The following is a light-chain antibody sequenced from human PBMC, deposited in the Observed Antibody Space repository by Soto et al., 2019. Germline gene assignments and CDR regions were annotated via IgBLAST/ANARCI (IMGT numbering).Light chain of an antibody. CDR1: SSDVGGYKY. V-gene: IGLV2-14*01. Sequence: QSVLTQPAPVSGSPGQSITISCTGTSSDVGGYKYVSWYQQYPGKAPKLMMYEVSNRPSGVSNRFSGSKSGNTASLTISGLQAEDEADYYCSSYTTSSPCVFGTGTKVTVL. CDR2: EVS. J-gene: IGLJ1*01. CDR3: SSYTTSSPCV.